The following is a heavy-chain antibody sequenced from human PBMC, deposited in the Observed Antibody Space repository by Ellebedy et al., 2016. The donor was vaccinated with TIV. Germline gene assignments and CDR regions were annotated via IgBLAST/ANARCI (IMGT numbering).Heavy chain of an antibody. CDR2: IVGSGAQ. D-gene: IGHD5-18*01. CDR1: GFTFSSYA. Sequence: PGGSLRLSCAASGFTFSSYAMTWVRQAPGKGLEWVSGIVGSGAQKYADSVKGRFTISRDNSKSTLDLQMNSLRAEDTAVYFCAKDRTPGDGYWVFDQWGQGTLVTVSS. CDR3: AKDRTPGDGYWVFDQ. V-gene: IGHV3-23*01. J-gene: IGHJ4*02.